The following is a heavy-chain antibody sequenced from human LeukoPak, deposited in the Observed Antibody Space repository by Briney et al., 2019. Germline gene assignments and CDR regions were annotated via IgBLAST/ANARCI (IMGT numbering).Heavy chain of an antibody. CDR1: GGSISSYY. V-gene: IGHV4-59*01. J-gene: IGHJ4*02. D-gene: IGHD3/OR15-3a*01. CDR3: ARSTYDFALDY. CDR2: IYYSGST. Sequence: PSETLSLTCTVSGGSISSYYWSWIRQPPGKGLEWIGYIYYSGSTNYNPSLKNRVTISVDTSKNQFSLKLSSVTAADTAVYYCARSTYDFALDYWGQGTLVTVSS.